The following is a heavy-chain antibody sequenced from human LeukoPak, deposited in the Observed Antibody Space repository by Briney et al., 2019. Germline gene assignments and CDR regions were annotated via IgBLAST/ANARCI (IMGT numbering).Heavy chain of an antibody. CDR2: IIPILGIA. CDR3: ARAYCSSTSCYSFDY. Sequence: SVKVSCKASGGTFSSYAISWVRQAPGQGLEWMGRIIPILGIANYAQKFQGRVTITADKSTSTAYMELSSLRSEDTAVYYCARAYCSSTSCYSFDYWSQGTLVTVSS. V-gene: IGHV1-69*04. CDR1: GGTFSSYA. J-gene: IGHJ4*02. D-gene: IGHD2-2*02.